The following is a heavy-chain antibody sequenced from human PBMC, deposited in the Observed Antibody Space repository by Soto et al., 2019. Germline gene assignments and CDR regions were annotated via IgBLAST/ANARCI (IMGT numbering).Heavy chain of an antibody. V-gene: IGHV4-39*01. CDR3: ARRPEQQLEIFDY. CDR2: IYYSGST. Sequence: TLSLTCTVSGGSISSSSYYWGWIRQPPGKGLEWIGSIYYSGSTYYNPSLESRVTISVDTSKNQFSLKLSSVTAADTAVYYCARRPEQQLEIFDYWGQGTLVTVSS. J-gene: IGHJ4*02. CDR1: GGSISSSSYY. D-gene: IGHD6-13*01.